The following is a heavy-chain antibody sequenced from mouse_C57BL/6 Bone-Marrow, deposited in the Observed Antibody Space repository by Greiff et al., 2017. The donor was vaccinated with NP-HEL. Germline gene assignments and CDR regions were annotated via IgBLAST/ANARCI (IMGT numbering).Heavy chain of an antibody. Sequence: QVQLKESGPGLVQPSQSLSITCTVSGFSLTSYGVHWVRQSPGKGLAWLGVIWRGGSTDYNAAFMSRLSITKDNSKSQVFFKMNSLQADDTAIYYCAKNRGTAQATGYYFDYWGQGTTLTVSS. D-gene: IGHD3-2*02. CDR2: IWRGGST. CDR1: GFSLTSYG. V-gene: IGHV2-5*01. J-gene: IGHJ2*01. CDR3: AKNRGTAQATGYYFDY.